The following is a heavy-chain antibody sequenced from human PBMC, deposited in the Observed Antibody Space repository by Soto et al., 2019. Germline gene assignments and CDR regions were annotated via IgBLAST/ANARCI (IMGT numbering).Heavy chain of an antibody. CDR1: GYSFTDYH. Sequence: ASVKVSCKASGYSFTDYHIHWVRQAPGQGLERLGRINPKSGGTSTAQKFQGWVTMTTDTSISTASMELTRLTSDDTAIYYCARGDSTDCSTGVCSFFYNHDLDVWAQGTTVTVSS. V-gene: IGHV1-2*04. CDR2: INPKSGGT. J-gene: IGHJ6*02. CDR3: ARGDSTDCSTGVCSFFYNHDLDV. D-gene: IGHD2-8*01.